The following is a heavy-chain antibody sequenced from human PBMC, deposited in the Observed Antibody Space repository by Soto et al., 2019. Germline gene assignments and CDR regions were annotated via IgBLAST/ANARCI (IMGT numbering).Heavy chain of an antibody. V-gene: IGHV3-33*01. CDR1: GFTFSSYG. Sequence: GGSLRPSCAASGFTFSSYGMHWVRQAPGKGLEWVAVIWYDGSNKYYADSVKGRFTISRDNSKNTLYLQMNSLRAEDTAVYYCARGPEFFYSSGWPEYFQHWGQGTLVTVSS. D-gene: IGHD6-19*01. CDR2: IWYDGSNK. CDR3: ARGPEFFYSSGWPEYFQH. J-gene: IGHJ1*01.